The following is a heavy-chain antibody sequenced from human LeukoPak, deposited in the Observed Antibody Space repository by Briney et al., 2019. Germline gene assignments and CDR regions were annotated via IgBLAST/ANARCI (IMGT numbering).Heavy chain of an antibody. CDR1: RGSISAYY. CDR3: ANLASEITMVRGVTRNWFDP. J-gene: IGHJ5*02. V-gene: IGHV4-59*03. CDR2: IYYSGST. D-gene: IGHD3-10*01. Sequence: PSETLSLTCTVSRGSISAYYWSWIRQFPGKGLEWIGNIYYSGSTIYNPSLKSRLSISVETSKNQFSLKLRSVTTADTAVYYCANLASEITMVRGVTRNWFDPWGQGTLVTVSS.